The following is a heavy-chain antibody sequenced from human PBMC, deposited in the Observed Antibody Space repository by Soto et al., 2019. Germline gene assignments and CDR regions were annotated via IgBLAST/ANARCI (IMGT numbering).Heavy chain of an antibody. CDR1: GFTFNDHY. J-gene: IGHJ6*02. CDR2: ISSDSIYT. CDR3: TSDSTGSGLDYGMDV. D-gene: IGHD3-10*01. Sequence: QVQLVESGGGLVKPGGSLRLSCAASGFTFNDHYMTWIRQAPGKGLAWVSFISSDSIYTNYADSVKGRFTISRDNAKKLLYLQMSSLRVEDTAVYYCTSDSTGSGLDYGMDVWGQGTTVAVSS. V-gene: IGHV3-11*06.